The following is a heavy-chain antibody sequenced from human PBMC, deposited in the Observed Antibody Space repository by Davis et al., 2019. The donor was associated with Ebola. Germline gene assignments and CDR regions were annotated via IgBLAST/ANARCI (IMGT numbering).Heavy chain of an antibody. CDR1: GFTFSSYA. D-gene: IGHD3-3*01. J-gene: IGHJ5*02. CDR2: ISGSGGST. CDR3: ARAMWSYDFWSGGFDP. V-gene: IGHV3-23*01. Sequence: PGGSLRLSCAASGFTFSSYAMSWVRQAPGKGLEWVSAISGSGGSTYYADSVKGRFTISRDNSKNTLYLQMNSLRAEDTAVYYCARAMWSYDFWSGGFDPWGQGTLVTVSS.